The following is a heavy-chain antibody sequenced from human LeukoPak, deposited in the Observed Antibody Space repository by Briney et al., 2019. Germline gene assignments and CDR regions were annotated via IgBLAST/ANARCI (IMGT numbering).Heavy chain of an antibody. Sequence: SVTVSCKASGYTFTGYYIHWVRQAHGQGLEWMGWINPESGATNYAQKFQGRVTMTRDTSISTAYVEVSRLGSDDTAVYYCARGGVTYNWNDVFGVWGQGTLVTVS. J-gene: IGHJ4*02. D-gene: IGHD1-1*01. CDR1: GYTFTGYY. CDR2: INPESGAT. CDR3: ARGGVTYNWNDVFGV. V-gene: IGHV1-2*02.